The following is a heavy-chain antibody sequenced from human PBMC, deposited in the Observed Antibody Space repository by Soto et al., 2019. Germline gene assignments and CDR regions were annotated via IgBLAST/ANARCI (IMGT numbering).Heavy chain of an antibody. Sequence: QVYLVESGGGVVQPGRSLRLSCAASGLTFSSYGMHWVRQAPGKGLEWVAVISYDGRNKYYADSVKGPFTISRDDSKNTLYLQMNSLRAEDTAVYYCAKDVAAEYYYYGMDVWGQGTTVTVSS. CDR1: GLTFSSYG. D-gene: IGHD6-13*01. J-gene: IGHJ6*02. CDR2: ISYDGRNK. V-gene: IGHV3-30*18. CDR3: AKDVAAEYYYYGMDV.